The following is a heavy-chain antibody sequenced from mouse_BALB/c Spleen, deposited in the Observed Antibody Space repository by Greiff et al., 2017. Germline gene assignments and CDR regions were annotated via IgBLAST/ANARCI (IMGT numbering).Heavy chain of an antibody. J-gene: IGHJ3*01. Sequence: EVHLVESGGGLVQPGGSRKLSCAASGFTFSSFGMHWVRQAPEKGLEWVAYISSGSSTIYYADTVKGRFTISRDNPKNTLFLQMTSLRSEDTAMYYCARGDLFAYWGQGTLVTVSA. D-gene: IGHD3-3*01. V-gene: IGHV5-17*02. CDR1: GFTFSSFG. CDR2: ISSGSSTI. CDR3: ARGDLFAY.